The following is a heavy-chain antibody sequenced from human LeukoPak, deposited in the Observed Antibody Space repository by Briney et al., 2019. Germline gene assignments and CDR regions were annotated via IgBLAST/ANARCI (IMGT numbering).Heavy chain of an antibody. CDR2: ISSSSSYI. Sequence: PGGSLRLSCAASGFTFSSYNMNWVRQAPGKGLEWVSSISSSSSYIYYADSVKGRFTISRDNAKNSLYLQMNSLRAEDTAVYYCASHPSQYSTTWYNWFDPWGQGTLVTVSS. V-gene: IGHV3-21*01. J-gene: IGHJ5*02. CDR1: GFTFSSYN. D-gene: IGHD6-13*01. CDR3: ASHPSQYSTTWYNWFDP.